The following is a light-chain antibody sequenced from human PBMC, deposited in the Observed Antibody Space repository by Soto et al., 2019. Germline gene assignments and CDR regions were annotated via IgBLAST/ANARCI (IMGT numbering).Light chain of an antibody. V-gene: IGLV2-23*02. CDR2: EVS. CDR3: YSFAGGATFV. CDR1: SNDVGYYKF. J-gene: IGLJ2*01. Sequence: QSVLTQPASVSGSPGQSITISCTGTSNDVGYYKFVSWYQQHPGKAPKLMIYEVSNRPSGVSNRFSGSRSGTTASLTISALQAEDEADYSCYSFAGGATFVFGGGTKLTVL.